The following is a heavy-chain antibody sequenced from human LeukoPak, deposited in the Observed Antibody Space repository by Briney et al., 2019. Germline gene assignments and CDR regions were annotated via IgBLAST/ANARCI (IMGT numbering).Heavy chain of an antibody. D-gene: IGHD1/OR15-1a*01. Sequence: SETLSLTCAVYGGSFSGYYWSWIRQPPGKGLEWIGEINHSGSTNYNPSLKSRVTISVDTSKNQFSLKLSSVTAADTAVYYCARRVYGTFDYWGQGTLVTVSS. CDR3: ARRVYGTFDY. CDR2: INHSGST. CDR1: GGSFSGYY. J-gene: IGHJ4*02. V-gene: IGHV4-34*01.